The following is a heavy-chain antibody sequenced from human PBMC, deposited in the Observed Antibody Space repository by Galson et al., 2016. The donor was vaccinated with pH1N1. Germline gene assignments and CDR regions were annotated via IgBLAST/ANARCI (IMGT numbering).Heavy chain of an antibody. Sequence: SESLSPTCTVSGGSLNGLYSSWVRQSPGETLEWIGSIYYSASTYYNPSLKSRVTISVDTSKNQFSLKLSSVTAADTAVYYCARGSGPIAAPAVFDYWGQGTLVTVSS. V-gene: IGHV4-59*11. CDR1: GGSLNGLY. CDR2: IYYSAST. D-gene: IGHD6-6*01. J-gene: IGHJ4*02. CDR3: ARGSGPIAAPAVFDY.